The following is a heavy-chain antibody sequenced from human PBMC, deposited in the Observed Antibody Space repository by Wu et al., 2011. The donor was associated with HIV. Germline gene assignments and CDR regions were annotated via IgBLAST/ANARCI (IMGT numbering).Heavy chain of an antibody. CDR2: INPSGGST. Sequence: QVQLVQSGAEVKKPGASVKVSCKAFGYTFTSYYMHWVRQAPGQGLEWMGIINPSGGSTSYAQKFQGRVTMTGDTSTSTVYMELISLRSEDTAVYYCAREFCEGGYCSSTSLAYWGQGTLVTVSS. CDR1: GYTFTSYY. J-gene: IGHJ4*02. D-gene: IGHD2-2*03. V-gene: IGHV1-46*01. CDR3: AREFCEGGYCSSTSLAY.